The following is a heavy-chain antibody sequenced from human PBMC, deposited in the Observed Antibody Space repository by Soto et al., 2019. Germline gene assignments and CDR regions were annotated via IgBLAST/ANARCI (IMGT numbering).Heavy chain of an antibody. CDR1: GFTFSSYS. CDR2: ISSTSSTI. D-gene: IGHD4-17*01. CDR3: ARLSGDSPNTYYYYGLDV. J-gene: IGHJ6*02. V-gene: IGHV3-48*01. Sequence: PGGSLRLSCAASGFTFSSYSMNWARQAPGKGLEWVSYISSTSSTIYYTDSVKGRFTISRDNAKNSLYLQMDSLRAEDTAVYYCARLSGDSPNTYYYYGLDVWGQGTTVTVSS.